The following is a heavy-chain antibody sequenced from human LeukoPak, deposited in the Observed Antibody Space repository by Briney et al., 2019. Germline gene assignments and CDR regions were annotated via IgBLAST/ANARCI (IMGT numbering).Heavy chain of an antibody. Sequence: GGSLRLSCAASGFTFDDYAMHWVRQAPGKGLEWVSGISWNSGSIGYADSVKGRFTISRDNAKNSPYLQMNSLRAEDTALYYCAKGIAAAGRTGYFDYWGQGTLVTVSS. CDR3: AKGIAAAGRTGYFDY. D-gene: IGHD6-13*01. CDR1: GFTFDDYA. J-gene: IGHJ4*02. V-gene: IGHV3-9*01. CDR2: ISWNSGSI.